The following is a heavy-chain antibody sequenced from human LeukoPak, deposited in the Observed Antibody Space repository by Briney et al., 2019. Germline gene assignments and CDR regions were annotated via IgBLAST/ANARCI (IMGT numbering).Heavy chain of an antibody. V-gene: IGHV1-2*02. Sequence: ASVKVSCKASGYTFTSYYMHWVRQAPGQGLEWMGWINPNSGGTNYAQKFQGRVTMTRDTSISTAYMELSRLRSDDTAVYYCARSLAAAGLIIFDYWGQGTLVTVSS. CDR3: ARSLAAAGLIIFDY. J-gene: IGHJ4*02. CDR1: GYTFTSYY. CDR2: INPNSGGT. D-gene: IGHD6-13*01.